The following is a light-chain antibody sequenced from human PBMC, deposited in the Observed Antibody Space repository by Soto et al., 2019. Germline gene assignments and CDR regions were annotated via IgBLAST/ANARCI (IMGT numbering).Light chain of an antibody. CDR1: SSNIGAGYD. CDR2: GDS. V-gene: IGLV1-40*01. Sequence: QSVLTQPPSVSGAPGQRVTISCTGSSSNIGAGYDVHWYQQLPGTAPKLLIDGDSNRPSGVPERFSGSKSGTSASLAITGLQAEDEADYYCQSYDSSLSGSRVFGGGTQVTVL. CDR3: QSYDSSLSGSRV. J-gene: IGLJ3*02.